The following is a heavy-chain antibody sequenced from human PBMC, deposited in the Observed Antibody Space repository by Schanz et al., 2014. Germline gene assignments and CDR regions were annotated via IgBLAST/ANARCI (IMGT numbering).Heavy chain of an antibody. D-gene: IGHD2-2*01. V-gene: IGHV1-18*04. J-gene: IGHJ5*02. Sequence: QVQLVQSGPEVKKPGASVRLSCKASGYNFNRHDISWVRQAPGQGLEWMGWISGYNGKTIYLDNREDRISXXXXPATSTAYMELXXXXXXDTAVYYCARDGNQPLDAWGQGTLVTVSS. CDR3: ARDGNQPLDA. CDR2: ISGYNGKT. CDR1: GYNFNRHD.